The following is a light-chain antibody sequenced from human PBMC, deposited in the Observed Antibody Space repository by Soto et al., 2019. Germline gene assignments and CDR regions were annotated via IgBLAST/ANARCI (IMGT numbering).Light chain of an antibody. CDR2: GAS. J-gene: IGKJ4*01. CDR3: QQYDNSPLT. CDR1: QSVVSSY. V-gene: IGKV3-20*01. Sequence: EIVWTHSPRTLSLSPVERGTLSFMSIQSVVSSYLSCYQQRPGQAPRLLIYGASSRATGIPDRFSGSGSGTDFTLTISRLEPEDFAVYYCQQYDNSPLTFGGGTKVDI.